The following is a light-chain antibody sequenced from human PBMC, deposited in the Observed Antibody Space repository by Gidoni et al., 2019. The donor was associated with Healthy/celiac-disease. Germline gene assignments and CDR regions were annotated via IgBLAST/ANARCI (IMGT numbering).Light chain of an antibody. CDR3: QQRSNWPFT. CDR1: QSVSSY. J-gene: IGKJ4*01. V-gene: IGKV3-11*01. CDR2: DAS. Sequence: EIVLTQSTATLSLSPGERATLSCRASQSVSSYLAWYQQKPGQAPRLLIYDASNRATGIPARFSGSGSGTDFTLTISSLEPEDFAVYYCQQRSNWPFTFXGXTQVEIK.